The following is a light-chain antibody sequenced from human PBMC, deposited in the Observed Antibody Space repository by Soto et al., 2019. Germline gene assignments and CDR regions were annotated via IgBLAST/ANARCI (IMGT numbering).Light chain of an antibody. CDR1: RTLVYSAKNKDY. J-gene: IGKJ2*01. Sequence: IVMTQSPDSLSVSLGGRATISCKSSRTLVYSAKNKDYLAWYQHKAGQPPKLLLYWASTRESGVPDRFNGSGSATDFTLTINNLQPEDAAVYYCQQYYGTPYTFGQGTKLEI. CDR2: WAS. CDR3: QQYYGTPYT. V-gene: IGKV4-1*01.